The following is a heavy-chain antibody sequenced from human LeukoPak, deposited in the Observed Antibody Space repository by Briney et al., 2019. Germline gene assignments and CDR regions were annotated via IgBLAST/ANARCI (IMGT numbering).Heavy chain of an antibody. CDR2: ISGSGGST. V-gene: IGHV3-23*01. D-gene: IGHD3-22*01. J-gene: IGHJ6*03. Sequence: GGSLRLSCAASGFTFSSYAMSWVRQAPGKGLEWVSAISGSGGSTYYADSVKGRFTISRDNSKNTLYLQMNSLRAEDTAVYYCAKEPLRGQGWLFADIYYYYYMDVWGKGTTVTVSS. CDR1: GFTFSSYA. CDR3: AKEPLRGQGWLFADIYYYYYMDV.